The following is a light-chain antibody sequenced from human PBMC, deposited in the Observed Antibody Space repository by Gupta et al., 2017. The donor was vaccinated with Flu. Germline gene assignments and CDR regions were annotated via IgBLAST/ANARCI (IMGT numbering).Light chain of an antibody. CDR2: GNN. V-gene: IGLV1-40*01. J-gene: IGLJ3*02. Sequence: QSVLTQPPSVSGAPGQRLTISCTGSSSNFGAGYDVHWYQQLPGTAPKLLIYGNNNRPSGVPDRFSGSKSGTSAPLAITGLQAEDEAHYYCQSYDSSLSGSVFGGGTKLTVL. CDR3: QSYDSSLSGSV. CDR1: SSNFGAGYD.